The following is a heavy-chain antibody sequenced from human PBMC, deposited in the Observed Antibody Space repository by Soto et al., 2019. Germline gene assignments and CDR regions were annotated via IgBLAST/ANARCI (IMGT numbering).Heavy chain of an antibody. Sequence: QVQLQESGPGLVKPSQTLSLTCTVSGGSISSGDYYWSWIRQPPGKGLEWIGEINHSGSTNYNPSLKSRVTISVDTSKNQFSLKLSSVTAADTAVYYCARVLDCSSTSCYIIAVAGYTDAFDIWGQGTMVTVSS. CDR3: ARVLDCSSTSCYIIAVAGYTDAFDI. CDR2: INHSGST. V-gene: IGHV4-30-4*01. CDR1: GGSISSGDYY. D-gene: IGHD2-2*01. J-gene: IGHJ3*02.